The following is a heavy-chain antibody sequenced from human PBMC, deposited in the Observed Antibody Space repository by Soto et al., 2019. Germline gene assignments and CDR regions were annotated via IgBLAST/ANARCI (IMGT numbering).Heavy chain of an antibody. D-gene: IGHD3-22*01. Sequence: AAVKVSCKASGGTFSSYAISWVRQAPGQGLEWMGGIIPIFGTANYAQKFQGRVTITADKSTSTAYMELSSLRSEDTAVYYCACYYYDSSGYSTFLGYWGQGTLVTVSS. CDR2: IIPIFGTA. CDR3: ACYYYDSSGYSTFLGY. CDR1: GGTFSSYA. V-gene: IGHV1-69*06. J-gene: IGHJ4*02.